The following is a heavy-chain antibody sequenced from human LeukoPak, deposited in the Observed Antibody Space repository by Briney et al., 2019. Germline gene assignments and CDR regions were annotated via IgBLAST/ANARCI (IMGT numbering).Heavy chain of an antibody. J-gene: IGHJ4*02. CDR1: GFSFSDHW. CDR2: IKLDGSEK. CDR3: ARGGRNLDY. D-gene: IGHD1-14*01. Sequence: GGSLRLSCAASGFSFSDHWMSWVRQAPGKGLEWVANIKLDGSEKNYVDSVKGRFTISRDNAKNSLYLQINSLRAEDTAVYYCARGGRNLDYWGQGTLVTVSS. V-gene: IGHV3-7*01.